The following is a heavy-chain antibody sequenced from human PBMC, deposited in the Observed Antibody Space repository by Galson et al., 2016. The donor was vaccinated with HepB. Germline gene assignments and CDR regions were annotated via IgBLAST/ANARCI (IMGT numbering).Heavy chain of an antibody. J-gene: IGHJ5*02. CDR2: ISASNGNT. CDR1: GYRFTSYG. CDR3: ARDDKSGSWSWFDP. D-gene: IGHD6-13*01. Sequence: SVKVSCKASGYRFTSYGFSWLRRAPGQGLEWMGWISASNGNTDYPQKFQGRVTMTTDTSTNTAYMEMRSLRSDDTAVYYCARDDKSGSWSWFDPWGQGTPVTVSS. V-gene: IGHV1-18*01.